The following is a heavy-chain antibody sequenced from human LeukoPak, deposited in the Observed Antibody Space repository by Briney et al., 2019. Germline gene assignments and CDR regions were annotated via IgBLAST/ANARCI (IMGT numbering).Heavy chain of an antibody. Sequence: ASVKVSCKASRYTFTSYDINWVRQATGQGLEWMGWMNPNSGNTGYAQKFQGRVTMTRNTSISTAYMELSSLRSEDTAVYYCASKCWDPTSCPNYYGMDVWGQGTKVTVSS. CDR1: RYTFTSYD. V-gene: IGHV1-8*01. J-gene: IGHJ6*02. CDR2: MNPNSGNT. D-gene: IGHD2-2*01. CDR3: ASKCWDPTSCPNYYGMDV.